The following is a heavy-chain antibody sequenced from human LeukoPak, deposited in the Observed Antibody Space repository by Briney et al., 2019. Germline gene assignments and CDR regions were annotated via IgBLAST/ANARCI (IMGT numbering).Heavy chain of an antibody. V-gene: IGHV3-30*04. Sequence: GGSLRLSCAASGFTFSTYAIHWVRQAPGKGLEWVSVISHDGGSKHYADSVTGRFTISRDNSKNTQYLQMNSLRVEDTAVYYCVRDFHYWGQGTLVTVSS. CDR1: GFTFSTYA. CDR3: VRDFHY. CDR2: ISHDGGSK. J-gene: IGHJ4*02.